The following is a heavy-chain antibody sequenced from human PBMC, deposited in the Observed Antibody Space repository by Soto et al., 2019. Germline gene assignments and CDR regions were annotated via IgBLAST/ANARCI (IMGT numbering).Heavy chain of an antibody. J-gene: IGHJ6*02. CDR2: ISGSGGST. Sequence: GGSLRLSCAASGFTFSIYAMSWFRQAPGKGLEWVSAISGSGGSTYYADSVKGRFTISRDNSKNTLYLQMNSLRAEDTAVYYCAVVAGSSSDYYYGMDVWGQGTTVTVSS. V-gene: IGHV3-23*01. D-gene: IGHD6-6*01. CDR1: GFTFSIYA. CDR3: AVVAGSSSDYYYGMDV.